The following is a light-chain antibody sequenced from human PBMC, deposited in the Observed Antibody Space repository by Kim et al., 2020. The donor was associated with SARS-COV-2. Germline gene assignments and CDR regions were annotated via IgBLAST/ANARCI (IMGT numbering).Light chain of an antibody. CDR1: RTVRSY. CDR2: DAS. Sequence: SQGKAAPSSGGAVRTVRSYCPGSQGKPGRLPRLLINDASKRATGIPAGFIGIGSGTDFTLTISSLEPEDFAIYYCRQRIDWQCTFGAGTKVGIK. CDR3: RQRIDWQCT. V-gene: IGKV3-11*01. J-gene: IGKJ4*02.